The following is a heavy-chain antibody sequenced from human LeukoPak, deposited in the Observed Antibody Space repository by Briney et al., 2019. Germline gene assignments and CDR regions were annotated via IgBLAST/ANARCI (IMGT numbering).Heavy chain of an antibody. CDR2: IYYSGTT. V-gene: IGHV4-59*08. D-gene: IGHD2-2*01. CDR3: ARGLVVPAALFDY. Sequence: PSETLSLTCTVSGGSISPYYWSWIRQPPGKGLEWIGYIYYSGTTHYNPSLESRVTMSVDTSKNQFSLKLSSVAAADTAVYYCARGLVVPAALFDYWGQGTLVTVSS. J-gene: IGHJ4*02. CDR1: GGSISPYY.